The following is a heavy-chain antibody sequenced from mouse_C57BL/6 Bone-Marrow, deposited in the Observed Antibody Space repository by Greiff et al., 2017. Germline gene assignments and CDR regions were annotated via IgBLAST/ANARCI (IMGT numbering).Heavy chain of an antibody. V-gene: IGHV1-82*01. CDR3: ALYAMDY. CDR2: IYPGDGDT. J-gene: IGHJ4*01. Sequence: VKLMESGPELVKPGASVKISCKASGYAFSSSWMNWVKQRPGKGLEWIGRIYPGDGDTNYNGKFKGKATLTADKSSSTAYMQLSSLTSEDSAVYCCALYAMDYWGQGTSVTVSS. CDR1: GYAFSSSW.